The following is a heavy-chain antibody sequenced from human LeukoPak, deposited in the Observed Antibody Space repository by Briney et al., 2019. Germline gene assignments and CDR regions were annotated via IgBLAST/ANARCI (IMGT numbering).Heavy chain of an antibody. Sequence: SVKVSCKASGGTFSGYGVSWVRQAPGQGLEWMGGIIPIFGTANYAQKFQGRVTITADESTSTAYMELSSLRSEDTAVYYCARDMGSGSLMLDWYFDLWGRGTLVTVSS. J-gene: IGHJ2*01. CDR2: IIPIFGTA. V-gene: IGHV1-69*01. D-gene: IGHD1-26*01. CDR3: ARDMGSGSLMLDWYFDL. CDR1: GGTFSGYG.